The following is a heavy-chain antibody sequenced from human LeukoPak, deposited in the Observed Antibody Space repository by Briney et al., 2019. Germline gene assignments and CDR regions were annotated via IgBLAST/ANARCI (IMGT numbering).Heavy chain of an antibody. D-gene: IGHD1-26*01. Sequence: SETLSLTCTVSGDSISSSTYYWGWIRQPPGKGLEWIGSMCYSGNTYYNPSLKSRVTISVDTSKNHFSLKLTSVTAADTAVYYCARGPSVIVGATDYMDVWGKGTTVTVSS. V-gene: IGHV4-39*07. CDR2: MCYSGNT. CDR1: GDSISSSTYY. CDR3: ARGPSVIVGATDYMDV. J-gene: IGHJ6*03.